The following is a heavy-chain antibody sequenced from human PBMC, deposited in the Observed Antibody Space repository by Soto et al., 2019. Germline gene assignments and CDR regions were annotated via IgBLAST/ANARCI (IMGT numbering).Heavy chain of an antibody. CDR1: GYTFTSYD. Sequence: GASVKVSCKASGYTFTSYDINWVRQATGQGLEWMGWMNPNSGNTGCAQKFQGRVTMTRNTSISTAYMELSSLRSEDTAVFYCARAFDWLLIGENWFDPWGQGTLVTVSS. J-gene: IGHJ5*02. V-gene: IGHV1-8*01. CDR3: ARAFDWLLIGENWFDP. CDR2: MNPNSGNT. D-gene: IGHD3-9*01.